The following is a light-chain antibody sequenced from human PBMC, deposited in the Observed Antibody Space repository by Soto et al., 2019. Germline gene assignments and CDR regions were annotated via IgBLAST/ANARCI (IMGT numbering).Light chain of an antibody. CDR1: QGISSY. CDR3: QQYYRYPPT. J-gene: IGKJ1*01. Sequence: AIRMTQSPSSLSASTGDRVTITCRASQGISSYLAWYQQKPGKAPKLLIYAASTFQSGVPSRFSGSGSGTDFTLTIICLQSEDFATYYCQQYYRYPPTFGEGTKVEIK. CDR2: AAS. V-gene: IGKV1-8*01.